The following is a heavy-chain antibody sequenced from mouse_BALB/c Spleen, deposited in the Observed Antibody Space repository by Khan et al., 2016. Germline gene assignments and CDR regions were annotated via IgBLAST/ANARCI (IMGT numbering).Heavy chain of an antibody. J-gene: IGHJ3*01. CDR3: ACADDDGSSWAY. D-gene: IGHD1-1*01. V-gene: IGHV1-54*01. Sequence: QVQLQQSGAELVRPGTSVKMSCKASGYAFTNYVIDWVKQRTGQGLEWIGVIYPGSGGPHYNEKFKGKATLTADKSSSTAYMQLSSLTSDDSAVXFCACADDDGSSWAYWGQGTLVTVSA. CDR1: GYAFTNYV. CDR2: IYPGSGGP.